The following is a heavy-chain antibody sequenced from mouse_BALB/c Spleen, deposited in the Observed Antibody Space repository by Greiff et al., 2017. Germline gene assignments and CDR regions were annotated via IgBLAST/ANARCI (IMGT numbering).Heavy chain of an antibody. CDR2: IDPANGNT. V-gene: IGHV14-3*02. CDR1: GFNIKDTY. CDR3: TRWLLHAMDY. J-gene: IGHJ4*01. Sequence: VHVKQSGAELVKPGASVKLSCTASGFNIKDTYMHWVKQRPEQGLEWIGRIDPANGNTKYDPKFQGKATITADTSSNTAYLQLSSLTSEDTAVYYCTRWLLHAMDYWGQGTSVTVSS. D-gene: IGHD2-3*01.